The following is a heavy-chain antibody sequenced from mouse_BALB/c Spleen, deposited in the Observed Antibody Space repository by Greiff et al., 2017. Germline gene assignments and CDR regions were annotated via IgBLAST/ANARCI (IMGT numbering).Heavy chain of an antibody. J-gene: IGHJ1*01. CDR1: GFSLTSYG. V-gene: IGHV2-9*02. CDR2: IWAGGST. D-gene: IGHD2-3*01. Sequence: VKLQESGPGLVAPSQSLSITCTVSGFSLTSYGVHWVRQPPGKGLEWLGVIWAGGSTNYNSALMSRLSISKDNSKSQVFLKMNSLQTDDTAMYYCARGKDGWYFDVWGAGTTVTVSS. CDR3: ARGKDGWYFDV.